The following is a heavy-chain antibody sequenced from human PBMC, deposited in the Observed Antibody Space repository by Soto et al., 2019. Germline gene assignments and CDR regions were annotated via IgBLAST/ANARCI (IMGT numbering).Heavy chain of an antibody. V-gene: IGHV4-59*01. Sequence: ETLSLTCTVSGVSIRSYYWSWIRQPPGKGLEWIGYIYYSGSTNYNPSLKSRVTISVDTSKNQFSLKLSSVTAADTAVYYCAGDTEEHAFDIWGQGTMVTVSS. CDR2: IYYSGST. J-gene: IGHJ3*02. CDR1: GVSIRSYY. D-gene: IGHD2-8*02. CDR3: AGDTEEHAFDI.